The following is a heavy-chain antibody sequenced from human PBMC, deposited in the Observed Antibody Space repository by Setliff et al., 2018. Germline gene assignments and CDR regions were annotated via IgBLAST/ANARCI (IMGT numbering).Heavy chain of an antibody. CDR3: AREQWLDPPGYYYMDV. V-gene: IGHV4-4*07. D-gene: IGHD6-19*01. CDR2: IYIGGSA. CDR1: GGSISSYY. J-gene: IGHJ6*03. Sequence: SETLSLTCTVSGGSISSYYWSWIRQPAGKGLEWIGHIYIGGSANYNPSLKSRVTMSIDTSKNQFSLKLNSVTAADMAVYYCAREQWLDPPGYYYMDVWGKGTTVTVSS.